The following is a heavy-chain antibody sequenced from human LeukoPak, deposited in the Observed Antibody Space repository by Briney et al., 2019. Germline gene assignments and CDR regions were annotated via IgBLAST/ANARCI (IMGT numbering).Heavy chain of an antibody. J-gene: IGHJ4*02. V-gene: IGHV3-53*01. D-gene: IGHD4-17*01. CDR3: AGSEATVTTVIDY. Sequence: QPGGSLRLSCTASGFTVSSNYMNWVRQAPGKGLEWVSIIYSAGSTYYADSVKGRFTISRDNSKNTLYLQMNSLRAEDTAVYYCAGSEATVTTVIDYWGQGTLVTVSS. CDR1: GFTVSSNY. CDR2: IYSAGST.